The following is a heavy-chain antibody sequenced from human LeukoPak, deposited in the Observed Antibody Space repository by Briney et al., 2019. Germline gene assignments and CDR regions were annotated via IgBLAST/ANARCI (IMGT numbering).Heavy chain of an antibody. J-gene: IGHJ4*02. V-gene: IGHV3-30*03. Sequence: GGSLRLSCAASGFTFSDYYMSWVRQAPGKGLEWVGVISYDGSDEYYTDSVKGRFTISRDNSKNTVHLQMNSLRADDTAVYYCARDFTPEWFDIHWGQGTLVTVS. CDR2: ISYDGSDE. D-gene: IGHD3-3*01. CDR3: ARDFTPEWFDIH. CDR1: GFTFSDYY.